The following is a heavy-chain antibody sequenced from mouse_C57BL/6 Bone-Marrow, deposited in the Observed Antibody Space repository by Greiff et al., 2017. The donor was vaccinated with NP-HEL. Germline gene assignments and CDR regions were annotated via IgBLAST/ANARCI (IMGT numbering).Heavy chain of an antibody. CDR1: GFTFSDYY. J-gene: IGHJ1*03. V-gene: IGHV5-16*01. CDR3: ARDCYLGYFDV. Sequence: EVQVVESEGGLVQPGSSMKLSCTASGFTFSDYYMAWVRQVPEKGLEWVANINYDGSSTYYLDSLKSRFIISRDNAKNILYLQMSSLKSEDTATYYCARDCYLGYFDVWGTGTTVTVSS. D-gene: IGHD1-1*01. CDR2: INYDGSST.